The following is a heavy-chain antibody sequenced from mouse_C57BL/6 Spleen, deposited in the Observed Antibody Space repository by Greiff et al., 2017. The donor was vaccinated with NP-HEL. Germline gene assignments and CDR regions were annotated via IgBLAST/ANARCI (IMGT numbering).Heavy chain of an antibody. V-gene: IGHV1-77*01. J-gene: IGHJ4*01. CDR1: GYTFTDYY. Sequence: VQGVESGAELVKPGASVKISCKASGYTFTDYYINWVKQRPGQGLEWIGKIGPGSGSTYYNEKFKGKATLTADKSSSTAYMQLSSLTSVDSAVYCCARFGTVVSGYAMGYWGQGASVTVAT. CDR2: IGPGSGST. CDR3: ARFGTVVSGYAMGY. D-gene: IGHD1-1*01.